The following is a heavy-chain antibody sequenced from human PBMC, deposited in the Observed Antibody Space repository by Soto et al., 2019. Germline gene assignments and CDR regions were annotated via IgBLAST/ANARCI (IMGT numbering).Heavy chain of an antibody. J-gene: IGHJ3*02. CDR1: GFTFSSYS. V-gene: IGHV3-21*01. D-gene: IGHD2-2*02. Sequence: EVQLVESGGGLVKPGGSLRLSCAASGFTFSSYSMNWVRQAPGKGLEWVSSISSSSSYIYYADSVKGRFTISRDNAKNSLYLQMNSLRAEDTAVYYCASNPPWDQLLYDIWGQGTMVTVSS. CDR2: ISSSSSYI. CDR3: ASNPPWDQLLYDI.